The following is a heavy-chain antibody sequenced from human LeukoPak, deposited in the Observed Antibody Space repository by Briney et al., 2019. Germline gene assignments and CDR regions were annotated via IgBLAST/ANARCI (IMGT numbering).Heavy chain of an antibody. D-gene: IGHD5-12*01. CDR2: TYSDGST. CDR1: GFSVSSSY. V-gene: IGHV3-53*01. CDR3: ARDEVATIGGYYYYMDV. Sequence: GGSLRLSCAVSGFSVSSSYMTWVRQAPGKGLEWVSITYSDGSTYYAESVKGRFTVSRGYSKNSLYLQMNSLRAEDTAVYYCARDEVATIGGYYYYMDVWGKGTTVTISS. J-gene: IGHJ6*03.